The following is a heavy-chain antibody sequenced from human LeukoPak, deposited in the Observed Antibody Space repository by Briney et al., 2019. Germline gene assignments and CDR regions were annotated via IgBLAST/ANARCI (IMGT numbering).Heavy chain of an antibody. J-gene: IGHJ5*02. CDR2: IVPIFGTA. D-gene: IGHD2-15*01. Sequence: SVKVSCKASGGTFSSYAISWVRQAPGQGLEWMGGIVPIFGTANYAQKFQGRVTITTDESTSTAYMELSSLRSEDTAVYYCARALGYCSGGSCYSSWFDPWGQGTLVTVSS. CDR3: ARALGYCSGGSCYSSWFDP. V-gene: IGHV1-69*05. CDR1: GGTFSSYA.